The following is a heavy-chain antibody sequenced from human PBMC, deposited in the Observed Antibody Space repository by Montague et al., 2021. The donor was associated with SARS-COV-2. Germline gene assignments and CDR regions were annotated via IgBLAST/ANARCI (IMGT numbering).Heavy chain of an antibody. J-gene: IGHJ4*02. D-gene: IGHD3-10*01. CDR2: INNSGAT. V-gene: IGHV4-4*08. CDR3: AATDYFASGKYDF. Sequence: SETLSLTCTVSGGSFRGYFWSWIRKPQGKGWGWIGYINNSGATKINPALKSRVPISLETSKNQFSLKLNSVTAADTAAYYCAATDYFASGKYDFWGQGTWVTVSS. CDR1: GGSFRGYF.